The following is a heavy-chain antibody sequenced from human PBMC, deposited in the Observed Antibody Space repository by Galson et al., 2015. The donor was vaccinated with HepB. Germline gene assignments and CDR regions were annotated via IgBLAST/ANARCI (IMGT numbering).Heavy chain of an antibody. J-gene: IGHJ4*02. D-gene: IGHD3-16*02. Sequence: SVKASCKASGYTFTSYGISWVRQAPGQGLEWMGWISAYNGNTNYAQKLQGRVTMTTDTSTSTAYMELRSLRSDDTAVYYCAREPYDYVWGSYRYPPDYWGQGTLVTVSS. CDR3: AREPYDYVWGSYRYPPDY. CDR2: ISAYNGNT. CDR1: GYTFTSYG. V-gene: IGHV1-18*04.